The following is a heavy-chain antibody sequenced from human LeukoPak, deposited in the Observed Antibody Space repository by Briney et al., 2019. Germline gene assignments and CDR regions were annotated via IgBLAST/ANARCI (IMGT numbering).Heavy chain of an antibody. CDR1: GGSISSGGYY. Sequence: SQTLSLTCTVSGGSISSGGYYWSWIRQHPGKGLEWIGYIFYGGATDYSPSFENRVTISVDTSRNQFSLKLRSVTAADTAVYYCARQWDCGGDCYEDAFDFWGRGTMVSVSS. CDR3: ARQWDCGGDCYEDAFDF. V-gene: IGHV4-31*03. CDR2: IFYGGAT. J-gene: IGHJ3*01. D-gene: IGHD2-21*02.